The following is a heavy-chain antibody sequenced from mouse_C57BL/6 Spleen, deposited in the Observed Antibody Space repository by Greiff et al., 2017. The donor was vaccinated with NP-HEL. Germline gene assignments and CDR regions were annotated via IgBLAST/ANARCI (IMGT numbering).Heavy chain of an antibody. CDR1: GFSFNTYA. Sequence: GGGLVQPKGSLKLSCAASGFSFNTYAMHWVRQAPGKGLEWVARIRSKSNNYATYYADSVKDRFTISRDDSESMLYLQMNNLKTEDTAMYYCVRQGVYYGNYSPYAMDYWGQGTSVTVSS. CDR3: VRQGVYYGNYSPYAMDY. CDR2: IRSKSNNYAT. V-gene: IGHV10-1*01. D-gene: IGHD2-1*01. J-gene: IGHJ4*01.